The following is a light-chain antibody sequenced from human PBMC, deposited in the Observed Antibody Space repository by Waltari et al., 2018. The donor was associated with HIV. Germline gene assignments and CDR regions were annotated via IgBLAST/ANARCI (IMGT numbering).Light chain of an antibody. CDR2: VAS. CDR1: QSLLHSNGYTY. CDR3: MQAVEKWT. V-gene: IGKV2-28*01. Sequence: DIVMTQSPLSLSVNPGEPASISCRSNQSLLHSNGYTYLDWYVKKPGQSPQLLIFVASRQASGVPDRFSGSASGTDFTLKISRVEAEDVGVYYCMQAVEKWTFGPGTKVEI. J-gene: IGKJ1*01.